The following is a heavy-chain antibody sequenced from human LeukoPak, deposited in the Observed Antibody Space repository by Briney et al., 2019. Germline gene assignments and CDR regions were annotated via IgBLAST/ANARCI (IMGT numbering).Heavy chain of an antibody. CDR3: AREISRIVLMVYAEYNWFDP. D-gene: IGHD2-8*01. V-gene: IGHV4-4*07. J-gene: IGHJ5*02. CDR1: GGSISSYY. Sequence: SETLSLTCTVSGGSISSYYWSWIRQPAGKGLEWIGRIYTSGSTNYNPSLKSRVTMSVDTSKNQFSLKLSSVTAADTAVYYSAREISRIVLMVYAEYNWFDPWGQGTLVTVSP. CDR2: IYTSGST.